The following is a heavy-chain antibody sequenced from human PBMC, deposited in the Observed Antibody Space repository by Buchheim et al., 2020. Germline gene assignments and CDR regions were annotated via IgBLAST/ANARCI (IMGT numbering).Heavy chain of an antibody. CDR3: AKPSSSSWYESPDFDY. Sequence: EVQLLESGGGLVQPGGSLRLSCAASGFTFSSYAMSWVRQAPGKGLEWVSAISGSGGSTYYADSVKGRFTISRDHSKNTLYLQMNSLRAEDTAIYYCAKPSSSSWYESPDFDYWGQGTL. J-gene: IGHJ4*02. CDR1: GFTFSSYA. V-gene: IGHV3-23*01. CDR2: ISGSGGST. D-gene: IGHD6-13*01.